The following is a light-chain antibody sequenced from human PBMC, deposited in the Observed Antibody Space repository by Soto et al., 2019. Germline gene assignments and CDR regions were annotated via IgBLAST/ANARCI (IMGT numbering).Light chain of an antibody. CDR3: CSYAGSRTHVV. CDR1: SSDVGSYNL. J-gene: IGLJ2*01. V-gene: IGLV2-23*01. Sequence: QSALTQPASVSGSPGQSITISCTGTSSDVGSYNLVSWYQQHPGKAPKLMIYEGSRLPSGVSNRFSGSKSGNTASLTISGLLAEDEADYYCCSYAGSRTHVVFGGGTKLTVL. CDR2: EGS.